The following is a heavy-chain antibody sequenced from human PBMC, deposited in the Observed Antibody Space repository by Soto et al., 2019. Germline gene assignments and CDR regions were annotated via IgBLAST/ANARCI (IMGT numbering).Heavy chain of an antibody. J-gene: IGHJ3*02. D-gene: IGHD3-22*01. V-gene: IGHV1-69*13. CDR1: GGTFSSYA. CDR3: AAYYCDSSGYPSLDAFDI. Sequence: GASVKVSCKASGGTFSSYAISWVRQAPGQGLEWMGGIIPIFGTANYAQKFQGRVTITADESTSTAYMELSSLRSEDTAVYYCAAYYCDSSGYPSLDAFDIWGQGTMVTVSS. CDR2: IIPIFGTA.